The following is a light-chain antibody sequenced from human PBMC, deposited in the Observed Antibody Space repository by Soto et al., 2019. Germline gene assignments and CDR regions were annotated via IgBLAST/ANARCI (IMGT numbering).Light chain of an antibody. V-gene: IGLV9-49*01. J-gene: IGLJ2*01. Sequence: QSVLTQPPSASASLGASVTLTCTLTSGYSNYKVDWYQQRPGKGPRFVMRVGSGGIVGSKGDGIPDRFSVLGSGLNRYLTIKNIQEEDESDYHCGADHGSGSNPMWVFGGGTEVTVL. CDR2: VGSGGIVG. CDR1: SGYSNYK. CDR3: GADHGSGSNPMWV.